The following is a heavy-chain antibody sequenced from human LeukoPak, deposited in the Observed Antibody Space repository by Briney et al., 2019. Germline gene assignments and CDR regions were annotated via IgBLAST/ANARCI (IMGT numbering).Heavy chain of an antibody. Sequence: GGSLRLSCAASGFTFSNYAMSWVRQAPGKGLEWVSVISGSGGSTYYADSVKGRSTISRDNSKNTLYLQMNSRRAEDTAVYYCAKVAHSSGYPFDYWGQGTLVTVSS. CDR3: AKVAHSSGYPFDY. D-gene: IGHD3-22*01. CDR1: GFTFSNYA. V-gene: IGHV3-23*01. CDR2: ISGSGGST. J-gene: IGHJ4*02.